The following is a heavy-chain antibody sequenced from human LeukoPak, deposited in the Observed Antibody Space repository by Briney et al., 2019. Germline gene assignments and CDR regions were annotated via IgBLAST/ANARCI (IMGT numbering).Heavy chain of an antibody. J-gene: IGHJ5*02. D-gene: IGHD6-6*01. CDR2: IYYSGST. V-gene: IGHV4-30-4*01. CDR3: ARDYGLMVAARPYNWFDP. Sequence: SETLSLTCTVSGGSISSGDYYWSWIRQPPGKGLEWIGYIYYSGSTYYNPSLKSRVTISVDTSKNQFSLKLSSVTAADTAVYYCARDYGLMVAARPYNWFDPWGQGTLVTVSS. CDR1: GGSISSGDYY.